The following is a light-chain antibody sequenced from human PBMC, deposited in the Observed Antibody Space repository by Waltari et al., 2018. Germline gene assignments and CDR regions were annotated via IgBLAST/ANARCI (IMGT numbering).Light chain of an antibody. Sequence: IQLTQSPSSLSASVGDSVTLTCRVSQGINNYLAWYQQKPGKAPKLLIYAASTLQSGVPSRFSGSGSGTEFTLTISSLQPEDFATYYCQQLNSYQWTFGQGTKVEIK. V-gene: IGKV1-9*01. CDR1: QGINNY. CDR2: AAS. J-gene: IGKJ1*01. CDR3: QQLNSYQWT.